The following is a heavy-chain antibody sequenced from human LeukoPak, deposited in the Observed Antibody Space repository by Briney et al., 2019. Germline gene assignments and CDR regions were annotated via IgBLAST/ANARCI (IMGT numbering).Heavy chain of an antibody. CDR3: AKGMDYDVPEAPTDY. Sequence: GGSLRLSCAASGFXFSSYGIHWVRQAPGKGLEWVAVISYDGSNKYYADSVKGRFTISRDNSKNTLYLQMNSLRAEDTAVYYCAKGMDYDVPEAPTDYWGQGTLVTVSS. CDR2: ISYDGSNK. J-gene: IGHJ4*02. CDR1: GFXFSSYG. V-gene: IGHV3-30*18. D-gene: IGHD3-22*01.